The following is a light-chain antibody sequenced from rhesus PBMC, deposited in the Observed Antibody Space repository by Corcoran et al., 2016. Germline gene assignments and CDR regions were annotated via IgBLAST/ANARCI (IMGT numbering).Light chain of an antibody. CDR2: GAS. CDR1: QSVSSD. Sequence: EIVLTQSPATLSLSSGERATLSCRASQSVSSDLAWYQQKPGQAPSLLIFGASTRATGVPDRFSGSGSGTDFSLTTSSLEPEDFAVYYCQQYSNWPLTFGGGTKVEIK. CDR3: QQYSNWPLT. V-gene: IGKV3-42*03. J-gene: IGKJ4*01.